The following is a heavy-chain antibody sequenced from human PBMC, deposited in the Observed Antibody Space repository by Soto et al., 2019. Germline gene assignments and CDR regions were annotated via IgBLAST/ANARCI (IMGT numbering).Heavy chain of an antibody. CDR1: GFTFSSYA. D-gene: IGHD3-22*01. CDR2: IVSDGGRT. Sequence: GGSLRLSCSASGFTFSSYAMHWVRQAPGKGLEYVAGIVSDGGRTYYADSVKGRFTISRDNFRNTLYLQVSSLRTEDTALYYCVKDASTFTMIKARWGQGTLVTVSS. CDR3: VKDASTFTMIKAR. J-gene: IGHJ4*02. V-gene: IGHV3-64D*08.